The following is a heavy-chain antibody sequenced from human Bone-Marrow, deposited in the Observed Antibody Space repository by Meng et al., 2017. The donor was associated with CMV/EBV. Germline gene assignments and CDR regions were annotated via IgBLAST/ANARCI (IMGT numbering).Heavy chain of an antibody. V-gene: IGHV1-69*10. D-gene: IGHD2-2*01. CDR2: IIPILGIA. J-gene: IGHJ5*02. CDR1: GYTLTELS. CDR3: ARKVVVVPAASKSNNWFDP. Sequence: SVKVSCKVSGYTLTELSMHWVRQAPGQGLEWMGGIIPILGIANYAQKFQGRVTITADKSTSTAYMELSSLRSEDTAVYYCARKVVVVPAASKSNNWFDPWGQGTLVTVSS.